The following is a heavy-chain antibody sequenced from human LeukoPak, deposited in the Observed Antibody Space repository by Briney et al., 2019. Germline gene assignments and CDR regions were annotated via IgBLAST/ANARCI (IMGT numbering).Heavy chain of an antibody. CDR3: ARVKTMIIVVSLFDY. CDR2: INPNSGGT. Sequence: ASVKVSCKASGGTFSSYAISWVRQAPGQGLEWMGWINPNSGGTNYAQQFQGRLTMTRDTSISTAYMELSRLRSDDTAVYYCARVKTMIIVVSLFDYWGQGTLVTVSS. D-gene: IGHD3-22*01. CDR1: GGTFSSYA. J-gene: IGHJ4*02. V-gene: IGHV1-2*02.